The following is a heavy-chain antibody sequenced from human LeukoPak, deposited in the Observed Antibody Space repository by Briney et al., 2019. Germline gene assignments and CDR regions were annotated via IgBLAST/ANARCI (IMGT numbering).Heavy chain of an antibody. CDR2: ISAYNGNT. V-gene: IGHV1-18*01. J-gene: IGHJ4*02. CDR3: ARVPFGRGIYDSSGYYSFDY. Sequence: ASVKVSCKASGYTFTSYGISWVRQAPGQGLEWMGWISAYNGNTNYAQKLQGRVTMTTDTSTSTAYMELRSLRSDDTAVYYCARVPFGRGIYDSSGYYSFDYWGQGTLVTVFS. D-gene: IGHD3-22*01. CDR1: GYTFTSYG.